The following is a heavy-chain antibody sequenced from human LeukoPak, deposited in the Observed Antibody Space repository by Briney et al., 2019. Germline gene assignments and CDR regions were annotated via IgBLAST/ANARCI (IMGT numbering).Heavy chain of an antibody. V-gene: IGHV1-69*13. CDR1: GGTFSSYA. J-gene: IGHJ6*02. CDR3: AMGLLTNYYYYGMDV. D-gene: IGHD1-26*01. CDR2: IIPIFGTA. Sequence: SVKVSCKASGGTFSSYAISWVRQAPGQGLEWMGGIIPIFGTANYAQKFQGRVTITADESTSTAYMELSSLRSEDTAVYYCAMGLLTNYYYYGMDVWGQGTTVTVSS.